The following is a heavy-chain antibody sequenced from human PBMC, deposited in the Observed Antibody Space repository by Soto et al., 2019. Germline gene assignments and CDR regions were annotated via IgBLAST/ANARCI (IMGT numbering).Heavy chain of an antibody. Sequence: QVQLQESGPGLVKPSQTLSLTCSVSGGSISSNGYYWAWIRQHPGKGLEWIGYIYYSGTTYYNPSLKRRVSISTDTSKNQFFLKLNSVTAADTAVYYCARRAVNTGGRFDSWGQGTLVTVSS. CDR3: ARRAVNTGGRFDS. J-gene: IGHJ4*02. CDR1: GGSISSNGYY. V-gene: IGHV4-31*03. D-gene: IGHD4-17*01. CDR2: IYYSGTT.